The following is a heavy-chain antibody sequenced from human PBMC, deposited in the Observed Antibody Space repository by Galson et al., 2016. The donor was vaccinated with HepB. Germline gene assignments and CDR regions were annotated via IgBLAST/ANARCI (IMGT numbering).Heavy chain of an antibody. CDR2: INPNNGGT. J-gene: IGHJ3*01. CDR3: TRDNRGLWGGGLDS. Sequence: SVKVSCKASGYTFTGYCLHWVRQAPGQGLEWMGWINPNNGGTNYAQKFQGRVTMTRDTSISTAYMELSWLRSDDTALYYCTRDNRGLWGGGLDSWGQGAMVTVSS. CDR1: GYTFTGYC. V-gene: IGHV1-2*02. D-gene: IGHD2-21*01.